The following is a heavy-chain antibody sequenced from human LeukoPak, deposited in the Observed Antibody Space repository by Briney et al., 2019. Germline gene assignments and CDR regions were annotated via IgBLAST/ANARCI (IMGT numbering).Heavy chain of an antibody. J-gene: IGHJ4*02. D-gene: IGHD3-10*01. V-gene: IGHV3-23*01. Sequence: GGSLRLSCAASGFTFSSYGMSWVRQAPGKGLEWVSAISGSGGSTYYADSVKGRFTISRDNSKNTLYLQMNSLTADDTAVYYCARLGRFLRVDYFDYWGQGSLVTVSS. CDR3: ARLGRFLRVDYFDY. CDR1: GFTFSSYG. CDR2: ISGSGGST.